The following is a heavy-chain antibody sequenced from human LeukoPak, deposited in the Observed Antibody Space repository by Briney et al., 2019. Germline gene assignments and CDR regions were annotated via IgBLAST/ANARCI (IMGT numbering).Heavy chain of an antibody. J-gene: IGHJ4*02. CDR1: GFTFSSYA. Sequence: PGGSLRLSCAASGFTFSSYAMSWVRQAPGKGLEWVSAISGSGGSTYYADSVKGRFTISRDNSKNTLHLQMNSLRAEDTAVYYCASPKAVAAAGTLPRFDYWGQGTLVTVSS. CDR3: ASPKAVAAAGTLPRFDY. D-gene: IGHD6-13*01. CDR2: ISGSGGST. V-gene: IGHV3-23*01.